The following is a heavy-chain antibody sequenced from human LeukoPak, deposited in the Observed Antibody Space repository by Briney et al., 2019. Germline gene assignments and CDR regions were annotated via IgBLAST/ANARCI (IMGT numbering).Heavy chain of an antibody. D-gene: IGHD2-2*02. Sequence: PGGSLRLSCAASGFTFSSYWMSWVRQAPGKGLEWVANIKQDGSEKYYVDSVKGRFTISRDNAKNSLYLQMNSLRAEDTAVYYCARGGIVLYLNWFDPWGQGTLVTVSS. V-gene: IGHV3-7*04. CDR2: IKQDGSEK. CDR3: ARGGIVLYLNWFDP. CDR1: GFTFSSYW. J-gene: IGHJ5*02.